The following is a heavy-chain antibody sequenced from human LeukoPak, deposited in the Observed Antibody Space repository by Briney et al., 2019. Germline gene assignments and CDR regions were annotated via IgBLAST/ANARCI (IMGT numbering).Heavy chain of an antibody. J-gene: IGHJ3*02. V-gene: IGHV1-46*01. D-gene: IGHD2-15*01. CDR1: GYTFTSYY. CDR3: ARARYCSGGGCYFGADAFDI. Sequence: SVKLSCKASGYTFTSYYMHWVRQAPGQGLEWMGIINPSGGSTSYAQKFQGRVTMTRDTSTSTVYMELSSLRSEDTAVYYCARARYCSGGGCYFGADAFDIWGQGTMDSVSS. CDR2: INPSGGST.